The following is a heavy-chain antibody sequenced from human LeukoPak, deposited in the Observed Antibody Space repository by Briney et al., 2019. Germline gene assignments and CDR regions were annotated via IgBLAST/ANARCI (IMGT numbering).Heavy chain of an antibody. Sequence: SSVKVSCKTSGYTFTSYYMHWVRQAPGQGLEWMGVINPSGGSTNYAQKFQGRVTMTRDTSTSTVYMELSSLRSEDTAVYYCAGHGDYFDYWGQGTLVTVSS. CDR1: GYTFTSYY. V-gene: IGHV1-46*01. J-gene: IGHJ4*02. D-gene: IGHD4-17*01. CDR2: INPSGGST. CDR3: AGHGDYFDY.